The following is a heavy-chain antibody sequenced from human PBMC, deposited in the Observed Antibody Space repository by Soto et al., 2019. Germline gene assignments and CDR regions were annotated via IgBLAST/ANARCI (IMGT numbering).Heavy chain of an antibody. CDR3: ARELPTAIRGGYYYSYGLDV. D-gene: IGHD2-2*02. V-gene: IGHV3-74*01. CDR2: INSDGIST. CDR1: GFTLSRYW. Sequence: PGGSLRLSCAASGFTLSRYWMHWVRQAPGKGLVWVSRINSDGISTSYADSVKGRFTISRDNAKNTLYLQMNSLRAEDTAVYYCARELPTAIRGGYYYSYGLDVWGQGTTVTVSS. J-gene: IGHJ6*02.